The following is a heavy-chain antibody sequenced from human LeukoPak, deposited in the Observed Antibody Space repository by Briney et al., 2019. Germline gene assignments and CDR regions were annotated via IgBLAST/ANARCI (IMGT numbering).Heavy chain of an antibody. V-gene: IGHV1-8*03. D-gene: IGHD4-17*01. CDR2: MNPNSGNT. CDR1: GYTFTSYD. CDR3: ARASAYGDYGFDP. J-gene: IGHJ5*02. Sequence: GASEKVSCKASGYTFTSYDINWVRQATGQGLEWMGWMNPNSGNTGYAQKFQGRVTITRNTSISTAYMELSRLRSEDTAVYYCARASAYGDYGFDPWGQGTLVTVSS.